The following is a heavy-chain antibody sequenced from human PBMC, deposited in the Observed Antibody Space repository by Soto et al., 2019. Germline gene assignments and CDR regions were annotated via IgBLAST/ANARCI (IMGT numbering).Heavy chain of an antibody. D-gene: IGHD3-22*01. J-gene: IGHJ4*02. Sequence: GGSLRLPCEPSGLTFRNYGIYWVRQAPGKGLEWVAFISSDGSNKYYVDSVKGRFTISRDNSENTLSLQMNSLRAEDTAVYYCAKDGDYYDSSGSLDYWGQGTQVTVSS. CDR2: ISSDGSNK. CDR1: GLTFRNYG. CDR3: AKDGDYYDSSGSLDY. V-gene: IGHV3-30*18.